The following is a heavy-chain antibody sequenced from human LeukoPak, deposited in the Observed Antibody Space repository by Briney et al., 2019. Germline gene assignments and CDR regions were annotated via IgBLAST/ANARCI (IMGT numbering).Heavy chain of an antibody. Sequence: GGSLRLSCAASGLTFSSYSMNWVRQAPGKGLEWVSSISSSSSYIYYADSVKGRFTISRDNAKNSLYLQMNSLRAEDTAVYYCARARYYYDSSGYFDYWGQGTLVTVSS. CDR2: ISSSSSYI. CDR1: GLTFSSYS. V-gene: IGHV3-21*01. CDR3: ARARYYYDSSGYFDY. D-gene: IGHD3-22*01. J-gene: IGHJ4*02.